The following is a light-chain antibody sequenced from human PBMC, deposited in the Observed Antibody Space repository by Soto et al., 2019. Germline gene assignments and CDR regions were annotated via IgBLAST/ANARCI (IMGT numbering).Light chain of an antibody. CDR3: QSYDSDLRVL. J-gene: IGLJ2*01. CDR2: GNN. V-gene: IGLV1-40*01. CDR1: SSNIRADSD. Sequence: QSVLTQPPSVSGAPGQRVTISCTGSSSNIRADSDVHWYQQLPGTAPKLLIYGNNNRPSGAPDRFSGSKSDTSASLAITGLQTEDEADYYCQSYDSDLRVLFGGGTKLTVL.